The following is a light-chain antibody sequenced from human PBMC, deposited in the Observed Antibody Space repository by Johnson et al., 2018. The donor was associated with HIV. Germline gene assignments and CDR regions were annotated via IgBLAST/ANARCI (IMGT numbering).Light chain of an antibody. CDR1: SSNIGNNY. J-gene: IGLJ1*01. V-gene: IGLV1-51*01. Sequence: QSVLTQPPSVSAAPGQKVTISCSGSSSNIGNNYVSWYQQLPGTAPKLLIYDNNKRPSGIPDRFSGSKSGTAATLGITGLQSGDEADYYCATWDNSLTPFYVLGTATKVTL. CDR2: DNN. CDR3: ATWDNSLTPFYV.